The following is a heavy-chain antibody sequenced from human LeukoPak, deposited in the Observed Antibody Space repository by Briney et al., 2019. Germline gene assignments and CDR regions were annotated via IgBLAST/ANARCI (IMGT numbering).Heavy chain of an antibody. CDR3: AKRAYGSGGRHFDY. CDR2: ISWNSLRI. V-gene: IGHV3-9*01. Sequence: GESLRLSCVASGFTFDDYGMHWVRQAPGKGLEWASGISWNSLRIGYADSVKGRFTISRDNAKNSLSLQMNSLTSEDTALYYCAKRAYGSGGRHFDYWGQGALVTVSS. D-gene: IGHD3-10*01. J-gene: IGHJ4*02. CDR1: GFTFDDYG.